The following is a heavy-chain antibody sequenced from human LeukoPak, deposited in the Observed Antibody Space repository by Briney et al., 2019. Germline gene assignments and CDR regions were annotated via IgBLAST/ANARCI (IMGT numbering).Heavy chain of an antibody. V-gene: IGHV3-23*01. J-gene: IGHJ4*02. CDR2: INGSGGST. CDR3: AKGGYYDILTGYYRGLYFDY. CDR1: GFTFSSYA. D-gene: IGHD3-9*01. Sequence: GGSLRLSCAASGFTFSSYAMSWVRQAPGKGLEWVSAINGSGGSTYYADSVKGRFTISRDNSKNTLYLQMNSLRAEDTAVYYCAKGGYYDILTGYYRGLYFDYWGQGTLVTVSS.